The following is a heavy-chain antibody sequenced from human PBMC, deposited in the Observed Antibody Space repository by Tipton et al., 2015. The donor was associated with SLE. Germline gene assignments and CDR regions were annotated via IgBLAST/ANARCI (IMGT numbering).Heavy chain of an antibody. CDR1: GSTFSSYW. V-gene: IGHV3-7*01. CDR3: ARDHHGLDY. J-gene: IGHJ4*02. Sequence: SLRLSCAASGSTFSSYWMSWVRQAPGKGLEWVANIKQDGSEKYYVDSVKGRFTISRDNAKNSLYLQMNSLRAEDTAVYYCARDHHGLDYWGQGTLVTVSS. CDR2: IKQDGSEK. D-gene: IGHD5-24*01.